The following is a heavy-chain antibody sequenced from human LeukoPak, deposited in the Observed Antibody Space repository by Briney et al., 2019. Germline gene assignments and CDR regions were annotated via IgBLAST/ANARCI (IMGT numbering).Heavy chain of an antibody. CDR1: GYTFTGYY. CDR2: INPNSGGT. J-gene: IGHJ5*02. V-gene: IGHV1-2*02. D-gene: IGHD3-10*01. CDR3: ARGPYYYGSGGPNWFDP. Sequence: ASVKVSCKASGYTFTGYYMHWVRQAPGQGLEWMGWINPNSGGTNYAQKFQGRVTMTRDTSISTAYMELSRLRSDDTAVYYCARGPYYYGSGGPNWFDPWGQGTLVTVSS.